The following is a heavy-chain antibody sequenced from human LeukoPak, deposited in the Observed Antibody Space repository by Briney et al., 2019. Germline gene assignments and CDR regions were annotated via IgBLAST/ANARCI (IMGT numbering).Heavy chain of an antibody. V-gene: IGHV4-59*12. CDR1: GGSISSYY. D-gene: IGHD1-26*01. CDR2: IYYSGST. J-gene: IGHJ6*03. Sequence: PSGTLSLTCTVSGGSISSYYWSWIRQPPGKGLEWIGYIYYSGSTNYNPSLKSRVTISVDESKNQFSLKLSSVTAADTAVYYCARASVGATEGHYYYYMDVWGKGTTVTVSS. CDR3: ARASVGATEGHYYYYMDV.